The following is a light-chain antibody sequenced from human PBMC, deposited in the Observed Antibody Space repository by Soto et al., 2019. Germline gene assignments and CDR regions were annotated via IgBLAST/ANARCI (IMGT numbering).Light chain of an antibody. CDR3: NSYTSNNTYV. V-gene: IGLV2-14*03. CDR2: DVS. Sequence: QSALTQPASVSGSPGQAITISCSGTSSDVGAFNYVSWYQQHPGKAPKLMIYDVSNRPSGVSKRFSGSKSGNTASLTISGLRAEDEADYYCNSYTSNNTYVFGTGTKLTVL. CDR1: SSDVGAFNY. J-gene: IGLJ1*01.